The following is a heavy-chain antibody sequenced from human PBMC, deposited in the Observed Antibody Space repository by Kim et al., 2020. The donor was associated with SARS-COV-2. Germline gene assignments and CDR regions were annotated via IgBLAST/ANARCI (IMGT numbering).Heavy chain of an antibody. J-gene: IGHJ4*02. D-gene: IGHD3-22*01. CDR1: GYTFTSYG. Sequence: ASVKVSCKASGYTFTSYGISWVRQAPGQGLEWMGWISAYNGNTNYAQKLQGRVTMTTDTSTSTAYMELRSLRSDDTAVYYCARDQLMTGVVVRLGGYWGQGTLVTVSS. CDR2: ISAYNGNT. CDR3: ARDQLMTGVVVRLGGY. V-gene: IGHV1-18*01.